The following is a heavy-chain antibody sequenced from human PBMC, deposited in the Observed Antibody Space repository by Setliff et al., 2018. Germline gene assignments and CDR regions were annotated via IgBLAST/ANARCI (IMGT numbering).Heavy chain of an antibody. J-gene: IGHJ4*02. D-gene: IGHD3-10*01. V-gene: IGHV4-38-2*02. CDR3: ARESATIGEFPLYYFDK. CDR2: IFYSGRT. Sequence: SETLSLTCAVSGSAISSGHYWGLIRQPPGKGLEWIGSIFYSGRTFYNPSLKSRVTISLDSSKNQFSLRLSSVTAADAAVYFCARESATIGEFPLYYFDKWGQGIPVTVSS. CDR1: GSAISSGHY.